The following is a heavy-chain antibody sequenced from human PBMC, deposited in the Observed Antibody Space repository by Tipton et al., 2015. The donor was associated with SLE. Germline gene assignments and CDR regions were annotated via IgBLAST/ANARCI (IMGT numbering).Heavy chain of an antibody. CDR3: ARAHILTPAEFDY. J-gene: IGHJ4*02. D-gene: IGHD3-9*01. CDR1: GGSFTGYY. Sequence: GLVKPSETLSLTCAVYGGSFTGYYWTWVRQPPGKGLEWIGFIYHSGNTSYNSSLKSRVTISVDGSKNHFSLKVNSVTAADTAIYYCARAHILTPAEFDYWGQGTLVTVSS. V-gene: IGHV4-34*01. CDR2: IYHSGNT.